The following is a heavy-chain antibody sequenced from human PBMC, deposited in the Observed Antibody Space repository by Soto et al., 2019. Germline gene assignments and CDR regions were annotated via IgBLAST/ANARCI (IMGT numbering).Heavy chain of an antibody. D-gene: IGHD2-15*01. Sequence: GGSLRLSCAASGFTFSSYGMHWVRQAPGKGLEWVAVISYDGSNKYYADSVKGRFTISRDNSKNTLYLQMNSLRAEDTAVYYCAKEGTDRSCSGGSCYRIDAFDIWGQGTMVTVSS. CDR3: AKEGTDRSCSGGSCYRIDAFDI. CDR2: ISYDGSNK. J-gene: IGHJ3*02. CDR1: GFTFSSYG. V-gene: IGHV3-30*18.